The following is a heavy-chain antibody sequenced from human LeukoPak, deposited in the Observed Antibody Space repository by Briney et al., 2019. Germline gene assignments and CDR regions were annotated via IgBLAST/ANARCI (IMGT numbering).Heavy chain of an antibody. D-gene: IGHD6-6*01. CDR1: GGSFSGYY. CDR3: ARVRRYSSSTSGPYYFDY. J-gene: IGHJ4*02. V-gene: IGHV4-34*01. CDR2: INHSGST. Sequence: PSETLSLTCAVYGGSFSGYYWSWIRQPPGKGLEWIGEINHSGSTNYKPSLKSRVTISVDTSKSQFSLKLSSVTAADTAVYYCARVRRYSSSTSGPYYFDYWGQGTLVTVSS.